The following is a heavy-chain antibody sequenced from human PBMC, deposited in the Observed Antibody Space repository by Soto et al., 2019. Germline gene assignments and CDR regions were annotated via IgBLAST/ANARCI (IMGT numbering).Heavy chain of an antibody. CDR2: MNPNSGNT. CDR3: AGGGGVYYYGSGSPSDY. Sequence: QVQLVQSGAEVKKPGASVKVSCKASGYTFTSYDINWVRQATGQGLEWMGWMNPNSGNTGYAQKLQGRVTITRNTSITTAYMGLSGLRAEDTVGYYCAGGGGVYYYGSGSPSDYWGQGTLVTVSS. CDR1: GYTFTSYD. J-gene: IGHJ4*02. D-gene: IGHD3-10*01. V-gene: IGHV1-8*01.